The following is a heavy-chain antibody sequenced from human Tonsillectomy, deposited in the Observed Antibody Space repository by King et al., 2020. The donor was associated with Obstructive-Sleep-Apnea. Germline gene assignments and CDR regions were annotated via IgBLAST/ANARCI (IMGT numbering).Heavy chain of an antibody. CDR3: ARVRGEYYYYAMDV. V-gene: IGHV4-30-2*01. Sequence: LQLQESGSGLVKPSQTLSLACTVSGGSIISNFYSWSWIRQPPGKGLEWIGYIYHSGSTYYNPSLQSRVTISVDRSKNQFSLKLSSVTAADTAVYYCARVRGEYYYYAMDVWDQGTTVTVSS. CDR2: IYHSGST. CDR1: GGSIISNFYS. D-gene: IGHD3-10*01. J-gene: IGHJ6*02.